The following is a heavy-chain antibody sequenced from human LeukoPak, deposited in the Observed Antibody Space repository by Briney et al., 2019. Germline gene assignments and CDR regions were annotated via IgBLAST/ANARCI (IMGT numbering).Heavy chain of an antibody. CDR2: ISAYNGNT. D-gene: IGHD2-8*01. CDR3: ARSKGGYCTNGVCYTGNAFDI. J-gene: IGHJ3*02. V-gene: IGHV1-18*01. Sequence: ASVKVSCKASGYTFTSYGISWVRQAPGQGLEWMGWISAYNGNTNYAQKLQGRVTMTTDTSTSTAYMELRSLRSEDTAVYYCARSKGGYCTNGVCYTGNAFDIWGQGTMVTVSS. CDR1: GYTFTSYG.